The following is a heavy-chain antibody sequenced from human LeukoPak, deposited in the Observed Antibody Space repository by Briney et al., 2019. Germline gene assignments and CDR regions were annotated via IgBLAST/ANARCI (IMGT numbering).Heavy chain of an antibody. CDR2: IWYDGSNK. J-gene: IGHJ4*02. Sequence: GGSLRLSCAASGFTFSSYGMHWVRQAPGKGLEWVAVIWYDGSNKYYADSVKGRFTISRDNSKNTLYLQMNSLRAEDTAGYYCAKDQGIAAAGTNYWGQGTLVTVSS. D-gene: IGHD6-13*01. CDR3: AKDQGIAAAGTNY. CDR1: GFTFSSYG. V-gene: IGHV3-33*06.